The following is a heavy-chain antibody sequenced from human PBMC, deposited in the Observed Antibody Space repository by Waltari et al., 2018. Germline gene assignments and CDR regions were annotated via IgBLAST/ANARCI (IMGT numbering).Heavy chain of an antibody. D-gene: IGHD2-2*01. CDR3: ARAQGPSDPYYYYGMDV. Sequence: EVQLVQSGAEVKKPGESLKISCKGSGYSFTSYWIGWVRQMPGKGLEWVGIIYPGDSDTRYSPSFQGHVPISADKSLSTAYLQWSSLKASDTAMYYCARAQGPSDPYYYYGMDVWGQGTTVTVSS. CDR2: IYPGDSDT. CDR1: GYSFTSYW. V-gene: IGHV5-51*01. J-gene: IGHJ6*02.